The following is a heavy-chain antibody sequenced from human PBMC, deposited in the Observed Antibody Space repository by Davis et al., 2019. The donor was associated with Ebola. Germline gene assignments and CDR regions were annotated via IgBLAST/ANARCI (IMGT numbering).Heavy chain of an antibody. D-gene: IGHD6-19*01. J-gene: IGHJ4*02. CDR1: GFSLSTSGMC. Sequence: SGPTLVKPTQTLTLTCTFSGFSLSTSGMCVSWIRQPPGKALEWLALIDWDDDKYYSTSLKTRLTISKDTSKNQVVLTMTNMDPVDTATYYCARIRYSSGWYNGFDYWGQGTLVTVSS. CDR3: ARIRYSSGWYNGFDY. V-gene: IGHV2-70*01. CDR2: IDWDDDK.